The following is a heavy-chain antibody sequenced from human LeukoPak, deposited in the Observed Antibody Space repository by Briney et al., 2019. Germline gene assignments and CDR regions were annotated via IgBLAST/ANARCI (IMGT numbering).Heavy chain of an antibody. CDR1: GFTFSSYA. D-gene: IGHD1-1*01. CDR3: AIATTGRGAFGS. J-gene: IGHJ4*02. CDR2: ISGSGGST. Sequence: GGSLRLSCAASGFTFSSYAMSWVRQAPGKGLEWVSAISGSGGSTYYADSVKGRFTISRDNSKNSLSLQMNSLTAEDTAIYYCAIATTGRGAFGSWGQGTLVSVSS. V-gene: IGHV3-23*01.